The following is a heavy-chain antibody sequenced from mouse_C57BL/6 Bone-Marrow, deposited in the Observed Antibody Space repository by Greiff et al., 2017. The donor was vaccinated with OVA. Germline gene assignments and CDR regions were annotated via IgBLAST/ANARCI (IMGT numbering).Heavy chain of an antibody. Sequence: EVKLEESGGDLVKPGGSLKLSCAASGFTFSSYGMSWVRQTPDKRLEWVATISSGGSYTYYPDSVKGRFTISRDNAKNTLYLQMSSLKSEDTAMYYCARHSNVGGYAMDYWGQGTSVTVSS. D-gene: IGHD2-5*01. J-gene: IGHJ4*01. CDR2: ISSGGSYT. V-gene: IGHV5-6*02. CDR1: GFTFSSYG. CDR3: ARHSNVGGYAMDY.